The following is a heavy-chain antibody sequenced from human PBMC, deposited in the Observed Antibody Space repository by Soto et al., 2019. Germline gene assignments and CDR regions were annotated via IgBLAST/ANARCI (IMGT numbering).Heavy chain of an antibody. V-gene: IGHV3-33*01. CDR3: ARDFRVNDSSSWYHY. J-gene: IGHJ4*02. D-gene: IGHD6-13*01. CDR2: IWNDGSNQ. CDR1: GFSFSTYG. Sequence: GGSLRLSCAVSGFSFSTYGMHWVRQAPGKGLEWVAVIWNDGSNQYYADSVKGRFTISRDNSKNTLFLQMNSLRVEDTAVYYCARDFRVNDSSSWYHYWGQGTLVTVSS.